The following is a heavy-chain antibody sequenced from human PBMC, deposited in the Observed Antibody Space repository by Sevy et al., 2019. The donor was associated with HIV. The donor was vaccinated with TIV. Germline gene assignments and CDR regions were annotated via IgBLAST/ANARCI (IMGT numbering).Heavy chain of an antibody. Sequence: ASVKVSCKASGFTFTSSAVQCVRQARGQRLEWIGWIVVGSGNTNDAQKFQERVTITRDMSTSTAYMELSSLRSEDTAVYYCAADGAITIFGVVPYYYYYGMDVWGQGTTVTVSS. CDR3: AADGAITIFGVVPYYYYYGMDV. CDR2: IVVGSGNT. D-gene: IGHD3-3*01. J-gene: IGHJ6*02. V-gene: IGHV1-58*01. CDR1: GFTFTSSA.